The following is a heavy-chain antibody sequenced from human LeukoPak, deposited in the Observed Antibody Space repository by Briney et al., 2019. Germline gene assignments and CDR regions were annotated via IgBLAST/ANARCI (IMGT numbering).Heavy chain of an antibody. V-gene: IGHV3-21*01. Sequence: GGSLRLSCAASGFTFSSYSMNWVRQAPGKGLEWVSSISSSSYIYYADSVKGRFTISRDNAKNSLYLQMNSLRAEDTAVYYCAREAGYDFWSVYTKNSSPDYSGHGKLFTVSS. CDR1: GFTFSSYS. D-gene: IGHD3-3*01. J-gene: IGHJ4*01. CDR2: ISSSSYI. CDR3: AREAGYDFWSVYTKNSSPDY.